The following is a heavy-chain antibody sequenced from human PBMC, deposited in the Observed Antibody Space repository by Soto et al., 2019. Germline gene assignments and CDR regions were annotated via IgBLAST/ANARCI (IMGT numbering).Heavy chain of an antibody. Sequence: SETLSLTCTVSGGSTSSYYWSWIRQPPGKGLEWIGYIYYSGSTNYNPSLKSRVTISVDTSKNQFSLKLNSVTAADTAVYYCARHFPNYCSSTSCPGYYYYGMDVWGQGTTVTVSS. J-gene: IGHJ6*02. D-gene: IGHD2-2*01. V-gene: IGHV4-59*08. CDR3: ARHFPNYCSSTSCPGYYYYGMDV. CDR2: IYYSGST. CDR1: GGSTSSYY.